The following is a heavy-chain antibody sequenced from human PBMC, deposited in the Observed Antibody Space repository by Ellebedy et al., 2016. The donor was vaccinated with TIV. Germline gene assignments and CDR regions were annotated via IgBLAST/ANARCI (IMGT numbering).Heavy chain of an antibody. Sequence: MPSETLSLTCTVSGGSVSSGSYYWSWIRQPPGKGLEWIGYIYYSGSTNYNPSLKSRVTISVDTSKNQFSLKLSSVTAADTAVYYCARNSGSYWGQGTLVTVSS. CDR3: ARNSGSY. J-gene: IGHJ4*02. CDR1: GGSVSSGSYY. V-gene: IGHV4-61*01. D-gene: IGHD3-10*01. CDR2: IYYSGST.